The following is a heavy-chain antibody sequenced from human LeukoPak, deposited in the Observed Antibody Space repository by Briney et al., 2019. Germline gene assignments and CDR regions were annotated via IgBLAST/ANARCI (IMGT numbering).Heavy chain of an antibody. CDR3: ARVVAYYYGSGSYYDAFDI. Sequence: PGGSLRLSCAASGFTFSSYSMNWVRQAPGKGLEWVSSIGSSSSYIYYADSVKGRFTISRDNAKNSLYLQMNSLRAEDTAVYYCARVVAYYYGSGSYYDAFDIWGQGTMVTVSS. V-gene: IGHV3-21*01. CDR1: GFTFSSYS. CDR2: IGSSSSYI. J-gene: IGHJ3*02. D-gene: IGHD3-10*01.